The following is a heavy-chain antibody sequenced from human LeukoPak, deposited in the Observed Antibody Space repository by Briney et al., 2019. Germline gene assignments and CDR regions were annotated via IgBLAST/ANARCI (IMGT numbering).Heavy chain of an antibody. V-gene: IGHV4-61*02. Sequence: PSETLYLTCTVSGGSLSSGSYYWSWIRQPAGKGLEWIGRIYTSGGTNYNPSLKSRVTISVDTSKNQFSLKLNSVTAADTAVYYCARGPHSSGYYPLFDYWGQGTLVTVSS. J-gene: IGHJ4*02. D-gene: IGHD3-22*01. CDR3: ARGPHSSGYYPLFDY. CDR1: GGSLSSGSYY. CDR2: IYTSGGT.